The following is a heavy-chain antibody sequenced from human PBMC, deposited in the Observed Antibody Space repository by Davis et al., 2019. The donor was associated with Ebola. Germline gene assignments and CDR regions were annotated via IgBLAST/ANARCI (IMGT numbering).Heavy chain of an antibody. CDR2: IDWDDDK. V-gene: IGHV2-70*16. Sequence: TLSLTCTVSGGSISSYYWSWIRQPPGKALEWLARIDWDDDKFYSTSLKTRLTISKDTSKNQVVLTMTNMDPVDTATYYCARTLGYCSGGSCYDWFDPWGQGTLVTVSS. D-gene: IGHD2-15*01. CDR3: ARTLGYCSGGSCYDWFDP. CDR1: GGSISSYYW. J-gene: IGHJ5*02.